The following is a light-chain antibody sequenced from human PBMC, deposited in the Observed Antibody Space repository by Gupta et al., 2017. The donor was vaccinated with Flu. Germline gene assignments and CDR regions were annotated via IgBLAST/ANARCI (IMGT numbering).Light chain of an antibody. Sequence: EIVVTQSPATLSVSPGERATLSCRASQSLYNNLAWYQQKPGQAPRLLIYGASTRATGIPARFSGSGSGTVFTLTISSLQSEDFAVYYCQQDNNWPRTFGQGTMVEFK. V-gene: IGKV3-15*01. CDR1: QSLYNN. CDR2: GAS. J-gene: IGKJ1*01. CDR3: QQDNNWPRT.